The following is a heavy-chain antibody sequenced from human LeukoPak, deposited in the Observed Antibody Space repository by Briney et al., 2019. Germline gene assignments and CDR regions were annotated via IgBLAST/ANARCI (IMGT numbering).Heavy chain of an antibody. J-gene: IGHJ5*02. CDR2: IYHSGSL. D-gene: IGHD5-18*01. CDR3: ARALGYTSGFPFDA. Sequence: SQTLSLACTVSGASMSGESYYWSWIRQHPGTGLEWLGFIYHSGSLYYNPSLRSRASISLDMSRRQFSLSLSSVTAADTAVYYCARALGYTSGFPFDAWGQGALVAVSS. CDR1: GASMSGESYY. V-gene: IGHV4-31*03.